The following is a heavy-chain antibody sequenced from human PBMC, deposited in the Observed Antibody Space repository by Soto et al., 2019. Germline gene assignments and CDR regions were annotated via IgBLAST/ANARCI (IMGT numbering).Heavy chain of an antibody. CDR1: GGSFSGYY. V-gene: IGHV4-34*01. CDR2: INHSGST. CDR3: ARGLGFWSGYYGYGWFDP. D-gene: IGHD3-3*01. Sequence: LSLTCAVYGGSFSGYYWSWIRQPPGKGLEWIGEINHSGSTNYNPSLKSRVTISVDTSKNQFSLKLSSVTAADTAVYYCARGLGFWSGYYGYGWFDPWGQGTLVTVSS. J-gene: IGHJ5*02.